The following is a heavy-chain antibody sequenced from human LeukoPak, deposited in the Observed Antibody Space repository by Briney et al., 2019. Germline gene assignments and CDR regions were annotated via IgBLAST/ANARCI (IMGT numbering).Heavy chain of an antibody. CDR3: ARRRRYYYDSSGYPFDY. D-gene: IGHD3-22*01. Sequence: PSETLSLTCAVYGGSFSGYYWSWIRQPPGKGLEWIGEINHSGSTYYNPSLKSRVTISVDTSKNQFSLKLSSVTAADTAVYYCARRRRYYYDSSGYPFDYWGQGTLVTVSS. V-gene: IGHV4-34*01. J-gene: IGHJ4*02. CDR2: INHSGST. CDR1: GGSFSGYY.